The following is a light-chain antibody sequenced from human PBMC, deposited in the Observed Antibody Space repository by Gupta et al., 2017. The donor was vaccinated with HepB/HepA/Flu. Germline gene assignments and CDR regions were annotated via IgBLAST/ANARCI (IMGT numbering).Light chain of an antibody. J-gene: IGLJ2*01. CDR2: DVN. Sequence: HSLPTQPAASSGPPEKSNTISFTAPSSDIGTYNLVSWYQQHTGKAPKLIIYDVNKRPSGVSNRFSGSKSGNTASLTISGLQAEDEADYYCCSFGGSNNVIFGGGTKLTVL. CDR3: CSFGGSNNVI. V-gene: IGLV2-23*02. CDR1: SSDIGTYNL.